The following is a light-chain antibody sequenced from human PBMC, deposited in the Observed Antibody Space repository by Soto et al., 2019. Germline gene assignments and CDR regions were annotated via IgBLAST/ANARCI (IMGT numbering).Light chain of an antibody. J-gene: IGKJ1*01. CDR2: DAS. CDR1: QSVSSY. V-gene: IGKV3-11*01. CDR3: QQRSNWPRWT. Sequence: EIVLTQSPATLSLSPGERATLSCRASQSVSSYLAWYQQKPGQAPRLLIYDASNRATGIPARFSGSWSGTDFTLTISSLESEDFAVYYCQQRSNWPRWTFGQGTKVEIK.